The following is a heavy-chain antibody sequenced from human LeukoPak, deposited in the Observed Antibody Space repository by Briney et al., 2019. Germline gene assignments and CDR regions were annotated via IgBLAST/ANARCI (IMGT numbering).Heavy chain of an antibody. CDR1: GFIFSNYA. CDR2: ISGRSNNT. D-gene: IGHD3-9*01. V-gene: IGHV3-23*01. Sequence: HSGGSLRLSCAASGFIFSNYAMYWVRQAPGKGLEWVSAISGRSNNTYYADYVKGRFTISRHSSKNTLYLQMNSLRADDTAVYYCAKWGDYDVLTGYYVSDFWGQGTLVTVSS. J-gene: IGHJ4*02. CDR3: AKWGDYDVLTGYYVSDF.